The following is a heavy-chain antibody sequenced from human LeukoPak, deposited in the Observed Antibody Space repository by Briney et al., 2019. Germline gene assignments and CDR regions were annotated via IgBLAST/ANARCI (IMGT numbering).Heavy chain of an antibody. CDR1: GYRFTSYW. CDR2: IYPGDSDT. V-gene: IGHV5-51*01. CDR3: ARGIEYSSSSPWFDP. Sequence: GESLKISCKGSGYRFTSYWIGWVRQMPGKGLEWMGIIYPGDSDTRYSPSFQGQVTISADKSISTAYLQWSSLKASDTAMYYCARGIEYSSSSPWFDPWGQGTLVTVSS. J-gene: IGHJ5*02. D-gene: IGHD6-6*01.